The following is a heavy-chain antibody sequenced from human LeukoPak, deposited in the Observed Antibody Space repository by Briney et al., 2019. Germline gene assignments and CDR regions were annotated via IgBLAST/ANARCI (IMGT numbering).Heavy chain of an antibody. CDR2: ISSSTGSTM. D-gene: IGHD1-26*01. Sequence: GGSLRLSCAASGFTFSSYEMNWVRQAPGKGLEWVSYISSSTGSTMYYADSVKGRFTISRDNAKNSLYLQMNSLRAEDTAVYYCARDGGEWELSNWGQGTLVTVSS. CDR3: ARDGGEWELSN. V-gene: IGHV3-48*03. J-gene: IGHJ4*02. CDR1: GFTFSSYE.